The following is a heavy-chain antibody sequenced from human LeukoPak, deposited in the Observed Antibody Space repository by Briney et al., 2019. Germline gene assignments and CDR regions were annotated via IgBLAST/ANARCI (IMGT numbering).Heavy chain of an antibody. CDR2: ISGSGGST. J-gene: IGHJ6*04. D-gene: IGHD2-2*01. V-gene: IGHV3-23*01. CDR1: GFSVSNYG. CDR3: AKDILGSTSPMDV. Sequence: GGSLRLSCAASGFSVSNYGMTWVRQAPGKGLEWVSAISGSGGSTYYADSVKGRFTISRDNSKNTLYLQMNSLRAEDTAVYYCAKDILGSTSPMDVWGKGTTVTVSS.